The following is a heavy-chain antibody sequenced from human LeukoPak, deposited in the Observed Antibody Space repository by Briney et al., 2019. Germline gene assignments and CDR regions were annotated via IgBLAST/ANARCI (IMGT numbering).Heavy chain of an antibody. V-gene: IGHV4-39*07. J-gene: IGHJ4*02. D-gene: IGHD3-22*01. CDR3: AREWPRDSSGYYPT. CDR1: GGSISSSNFY. Sequence: SETLSLTCTASGGSISSSNFYWGWIRQPPGKGLEWIGSIYYSGSTYYNPSLKSRVTISVDTSKNQFSLKLSSVTAADTAVYYCAREWPRDSSGYYPTWGQGTLVTVSS. CDR2: IYYSGST.